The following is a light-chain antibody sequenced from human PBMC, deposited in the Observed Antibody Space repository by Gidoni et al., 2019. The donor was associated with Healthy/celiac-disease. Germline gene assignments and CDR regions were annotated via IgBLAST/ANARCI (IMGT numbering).Light chain of an antibody. J-gene: IGKJ3*01. CDR3: QQRSNWIT. CDR1: QCVSSY. CDR2: DAS. Sequence: EIVLTQSPATLSLSPGERATLSCRASQCVSSYLAWYQQKPGQAPRLLIYDASNRATGIPARFSGSGSGTDFTLTISSLEPEDFAVYYCQQRSNWITFGPWTKVDIK. V-gene: IGKV3-11*01.